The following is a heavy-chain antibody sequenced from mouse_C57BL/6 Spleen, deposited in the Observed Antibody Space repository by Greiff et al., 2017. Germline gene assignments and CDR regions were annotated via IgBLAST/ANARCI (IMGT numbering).Heavy chain of an antibody. CDR1: GFTFSSYA. J-gene: IGHJ2*01. D-gene: IGHD1-1*01. CDR3: ARRDYYGSSFDY. Sequence: EVKLVESGGGLVKPGGSLKLSCAASGFTFSSYAMSWVRQTPEQRLEWVATISAGGSYTYYPDNVKGRYTISRDNAKNNLYLQMSHLKSEDTAMYYCARRDYYGSSFDYWGQGTTLTVSS. V-gene: IGHV5-4*03. CDR2: ISAGGSYT.